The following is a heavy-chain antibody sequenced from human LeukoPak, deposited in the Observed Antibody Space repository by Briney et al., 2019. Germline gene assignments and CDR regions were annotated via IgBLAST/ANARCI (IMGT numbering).Heavy chain of an antibody. CDR3: AREEYYYDSSGLED. CDR1: GFTFSSYS. CDR2: ISSSSSYI. V-gene: IGHV3-21*01. Sequence: PGGSLRLSCAASGFTFSSYSMNWVRQAPGKGLEWVSSISSSSSYIYYAGSVKGRFTISRDNAKNSLYLQMNSLRAEDTAVYYCAREEYYYDSSGLEDWGQGTLVTVSS. D-gene: IGHD3-22*01. J-gene: IGHJ4*02.